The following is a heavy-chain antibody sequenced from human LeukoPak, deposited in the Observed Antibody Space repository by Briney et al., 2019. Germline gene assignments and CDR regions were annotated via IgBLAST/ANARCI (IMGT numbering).Heavy chain of an antibody. Sequence: SETLSLTCTVSGGSINSYYWSWIRQPPGKGLEWIGCIYYRGNTNYNPSLESRVTISVDTSKNQFSLNLSSLTAADTAVYYCARGWYGGNYWYFDLWGRRTLVPVSS. V-gene: IGHV4-59*01. CDR1: GGSINSYY. CDR2: IYYRGNT. CDR3: ARGWYGGNYWYFDL. D-gene: IGHD4-23*01. J-gene: IGHJ2*01.